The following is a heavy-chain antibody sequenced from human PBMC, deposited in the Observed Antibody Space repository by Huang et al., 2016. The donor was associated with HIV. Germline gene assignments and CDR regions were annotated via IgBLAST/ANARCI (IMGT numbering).Heavy chain of an antibody. V-gene: IGHV3-23*01. CDR2: RSGGGGST. CDR1: GFTFSSYA. D-gene: IGHD6-19*01. J-gene: IGHJ4*02. Sequence: EVQLLESGGGLVQPGGSLRLSCAASGFTFSSYAMRWVRQAAGKGLEWVAGRSGGGGSTDYADSVKCRFTISRDNSKNTLYLQMNSLRAEDTAVYFCAKSSAWYPPYYFDYWGQGTLVTVSS. CDR3: AKSSAWYPPYYFDY.